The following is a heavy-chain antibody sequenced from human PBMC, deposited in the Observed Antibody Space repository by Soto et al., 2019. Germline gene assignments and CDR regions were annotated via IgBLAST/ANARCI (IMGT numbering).Heavy chain of an antibody. CDR2: IYPSGAS. Sequence: SETLSLTCAVSGASISTEGYTWSWIRQPPGKGLEWIGYIYPSGASNYNPSLRSRVTISLDASRNRFSLSVGSVTAADTAVYYCARATFGAVLHLEVWGQGTTVTVSS. V-gene: IGHV4-30-2*01. CDR3: ARATFGAVLHLEV. J-gene: IGHJ6*02. D-gene: IGHD3-3*01. CDR1: GASISTEGYT.